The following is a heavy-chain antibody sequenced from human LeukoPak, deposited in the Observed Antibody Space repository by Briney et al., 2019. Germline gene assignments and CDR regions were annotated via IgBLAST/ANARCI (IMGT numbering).Heavy chain of an antibody. J-gene: IGHJ3*02. D-gene: IGHD3-22*01. V-gene: IGHV4-61*02. Sequence: KPSQTLSLTCTVSGGSISSGSYYWSWIRQPAGKGLEWIGRIYTSGSTNYNPSLKSRATISVDTSKNQFYLKLSSVTAADTAVYYCARDRTYYYDSSGYADAFDIWGQGTMVTVSS. CDR2: IYTSGST. CDR1: GGSISSGSYY. CDR3: ARDRTYYYDSSGYADAFDI.